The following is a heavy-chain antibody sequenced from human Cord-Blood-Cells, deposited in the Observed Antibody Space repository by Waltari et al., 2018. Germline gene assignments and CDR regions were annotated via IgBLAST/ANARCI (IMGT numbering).Heavy chain of an antibody. V-gene: IGHV4-39*01. Sequence: QLQLQESGPGLVKPSETLSLTCTVSGGSISSRSYYWGWIRQPPGKGLEWIGSIYYSVSTYYNPSLKRRVTISVDTSKNQFSLKLSSVTAADTAVYYCARLVYYYDSSGYRYFDYWGQGTLVTVSS. CDR1: GGSISSRSYY. D-gene: IGHD3-22*01. CDR2: IYYSVST. J-gene: IGHJ4*02. CDR3: ARLVYYYDSSGYRYFDY.